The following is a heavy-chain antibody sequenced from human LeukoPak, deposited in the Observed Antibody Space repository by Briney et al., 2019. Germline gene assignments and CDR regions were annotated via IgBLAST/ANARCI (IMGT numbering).Heavy chain of an antibody. D-gene: IGHD5-24*01. V-gene: IGHV4-59*01. CDR1: GGSISSYY. CDR2: IYYSGST. CDR3: AREGRYRYGYNEYHSYMDI. Sequence: SETLSLTCTVSGGSISSYYWSWLRQPPGKGLEWIGYIYYSGSTNYNPSLKSRVTISVDTSKNQFSLKLSSVTAAETAVYYCAREGRYRYGYNEYHSYMDIWGKGTTVTVSS. J-gene: IGHJ6*03.